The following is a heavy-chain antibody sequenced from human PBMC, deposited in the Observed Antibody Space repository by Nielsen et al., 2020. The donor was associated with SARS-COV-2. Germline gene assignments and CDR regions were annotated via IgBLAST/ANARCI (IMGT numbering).Heavy chain of an antibody. Sequence: GSLRLSCTVSGGSISSSSYYWGWIRQPPGKGLEWIGSIYYSGSTYYNPSLKSRVTISVDTSKNQFSLKLSSVTAADTAVYFCARAGYSYHYMAYWGQGTLVTVSS. D-gene: IGHD5-18*01. CDR3: ARAGYSYHYMAY. CDR1: GGSISSSSYY. V-gene: IGHV4-39*07. CDR2: IYYSGST. J-gene: IGHJ4*02.